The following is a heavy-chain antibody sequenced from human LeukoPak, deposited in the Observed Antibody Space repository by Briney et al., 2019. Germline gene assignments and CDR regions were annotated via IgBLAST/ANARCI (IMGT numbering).Heavy chain of an antibody. CDR1: GYTFTGYY. J-gene: IGHJ3*02. D-gene: IGHD6-19*01. Sequence: GASVKVSCKTSGYTFTGYYIHWVRQAPGQGLEWMGWINPNSGGANYAQKFQGRVTMTRDTSISTAYMELSRLTSDDTAVYYCARDRVPLAWGAVAEEDAFDIWGQGTLVTVSS. CDR3: ARDRVPLAWGAVAEEDAFDI. CDR2: INPNSGGA. V-gene: IGHV1-2*02.